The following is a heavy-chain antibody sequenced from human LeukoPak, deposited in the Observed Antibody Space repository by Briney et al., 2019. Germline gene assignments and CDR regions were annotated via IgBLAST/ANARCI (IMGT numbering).Heavy chain of an antibody. D-gene: IGHD3-10*01. CDR3: ARDGPYYYGSGSYTN. CDR2: IYYSGST. J-gene: IGHJ4*02. V-gene: IGHV4-59*01. Sequence: SETLSLTCTVSGGSISSYYWSWIRQPPGKGLEWIGYIYYSGSTNYNPSLKSRVTISVDTSKNQFSLKLSSVTAADTAVYYCARDGPYYYGSGSYTNWGQGTLVTVSS. CDR1: GGSISSYY.